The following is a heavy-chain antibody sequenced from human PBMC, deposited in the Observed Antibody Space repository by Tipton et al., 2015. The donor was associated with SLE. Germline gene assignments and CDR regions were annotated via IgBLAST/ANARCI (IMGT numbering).Heavy chain of an antibody. J-gene: IGHJ6*02. CDR2: ISGSGGST. D-gene: IGHD3-9*01. Sequence: GSLRLSCAASGFTFSSYSMNWVRQAPGKGLEWVSAISGSGGSTYYADSVKGRFTISRDNSKNTLYLQMNSLRAEDTAVYYCARADDILTGYYPDYYYGMDVWGQGTTVTVSS. CDR3: ARADDILTGYYPDYYYGMDV. CDR1: GFTFSSYS. V-gene: IGHV3-23*01.